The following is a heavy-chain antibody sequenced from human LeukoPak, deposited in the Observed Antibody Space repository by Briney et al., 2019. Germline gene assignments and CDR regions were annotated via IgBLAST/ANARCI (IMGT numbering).Heavy chain of an antibody. J-gene: IGHJ1*01. V-gene: IGHV4-34*01. Sequence: SETLSLTCAVYGGSFSGYYWSWIRQPPGKGLEWIGEINHSGSTNYNPSLKSRVTISVDTSKNQFSLKLSSVTAADTAVYYCARESYGHYGHLNWGQGTLVTVSS. CDR1: GGSFSGYY. D-gene: IGHD4-17*01. CDR3: ARESYGHYGHLN. CDR2: INHSGST.